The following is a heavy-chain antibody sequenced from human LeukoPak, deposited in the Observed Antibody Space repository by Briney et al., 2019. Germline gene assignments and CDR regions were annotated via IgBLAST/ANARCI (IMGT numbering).Heavy chain of an antibody. D-gene: IGHD2-15*01. V-gene: IGHV3-7*01. CDR3: ARGDCSGGSCYGMDV. CDR1: GFTFSNYW. J-gene: IGHJ6*02. Sequence: GGSLRLSCAASGFTFSNYWMTWVRQAPGKGLEWVAHVKPDGSEKSYVDSVKGRFTISRDNAQNSLYLQMNSLRAEDTAVYYCARGDCSGGSCYGMDVWGQGTTVTVSS. CDR2: VKPDGSEK.